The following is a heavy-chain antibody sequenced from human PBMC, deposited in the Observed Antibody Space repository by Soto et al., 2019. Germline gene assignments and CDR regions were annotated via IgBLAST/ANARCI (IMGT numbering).Heavy chain of an antibody. CDR3: APWGGFYQLPFDN. CDR1: GYSFTNYW. CDR2: LYPGDSDT. D-gene: IGHD2-2*01. V-gene: IGHV5-51*01. J-gene: IGHJ4*02. Sequence: PGESLKISCKGSGYSFTNYWIAWVRQMPGKGLEWMGVLYPGDSDTRYSPSFHGQVTISADKSISTAYLQWNSLQVSDTAMYYCAPWGGFYQLPFDNWGQGTLVTVSS.